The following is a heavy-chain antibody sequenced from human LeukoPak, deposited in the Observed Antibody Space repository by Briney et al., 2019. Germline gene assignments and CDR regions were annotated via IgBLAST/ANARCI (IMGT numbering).Heavy chain of an antibody. CDR2: YDPEIASI. Sequence: ASVKVSCKIGGYMLTEISMHWVRQAPGKGPEWMGGYDPEIASIIYAQKFLGRLTLTEDTTTDTGYVELSSLTSDDTAVYYCAKVRGTYRSYWYFDHWGRGTLVSVSS. CDR1: GYMLTEIS. J-gene: IGHJ2*01. CDR3: AKVRGTYRSYWYFDH. D-gene: IGHD3-16*02. V-gene: IGHV1-24*01.